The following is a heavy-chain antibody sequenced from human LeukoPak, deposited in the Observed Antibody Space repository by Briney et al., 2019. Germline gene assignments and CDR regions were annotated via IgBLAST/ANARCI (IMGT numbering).Heavy chain of an antibody. CDR2: IRYDGSNK. CDR1: GFTFSSYG. Sequence: QVQLVESGGGVVQPGGSLRLSCAASGFTFSSYGMHWVRQAPGKGLEWVAFIRYDGSNKYYADSVKGRFTISRDNAKNSLYLQMNSLRAEDTAVYYCASGYSSGPVYWGQGNLVTVSS. V-gene: IGHV3-30*02. J-gene: IGHJ4*02. D-gene: IGHD6-19*01. CDR3: ASGYSSGPVY.